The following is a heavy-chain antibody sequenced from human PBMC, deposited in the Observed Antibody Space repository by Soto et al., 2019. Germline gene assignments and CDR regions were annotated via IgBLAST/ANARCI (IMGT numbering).Heavy chain of an antibody. V-gene: IGHV5-10-1*01. CDR3: GRVCEEYITSNALDV. Sequence: GVSLKISCKGSEYSFTNYWITWVRQMPGKGLEWMGRIDPSDSYTTYRPSFHGHVTMSPDKYISTACLQWSSQRASDTVMYYCGRVCEEYITSNALDVWGQGTTVTVA. J-gene: IGHJ6*02. D-gene: IGHD6-6*01. CDR2: IDPSDSYT. CDR1: EYSFTNYW.